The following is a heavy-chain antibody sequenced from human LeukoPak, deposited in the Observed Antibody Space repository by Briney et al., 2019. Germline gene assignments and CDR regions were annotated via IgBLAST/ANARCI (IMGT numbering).Heavy chain of an antibody. CDR3: ASNRLNYDFWSGYPTESFDY. CDR2: ISAYNGNT. J-gene: IGHJ4*02. D-gene: IGHD3-3*01. CDR1: GYTFTSYG. Sequence: ASVKVSCKASGYTFTSYGISWVRQAPGQGLEWMGWISAYNGNTNYAQKLQGRVTMTTDTSTSTAYMELRSLRSDDTAVYYCASNRLNYDFWSGYPTESFDYLGQGTLVTVSS. V-gene: IGHV1-18*01.